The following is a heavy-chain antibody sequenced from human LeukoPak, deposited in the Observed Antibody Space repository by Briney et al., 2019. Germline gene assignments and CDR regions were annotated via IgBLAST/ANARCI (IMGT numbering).Heavy chain of an antibody. CDR2: VKQDGSGE. V-gene: IGHV3-7*01. J-gene: IGHJ4*02. CDR3: ASASSHRIAAGGDY. Sequence: GGSLRLSCAASGFNLTDYWMSWVRQAPGKGLEWVANVKQDGSGEYYVDSVKGRFTISRDNAKNTLYLQMNSLRAEDTAVYYCASASSHRIAAGGDYWGQGTLVTVSS. CDR1: GFNLTDYW. D-gene: IGHD6-13*01.